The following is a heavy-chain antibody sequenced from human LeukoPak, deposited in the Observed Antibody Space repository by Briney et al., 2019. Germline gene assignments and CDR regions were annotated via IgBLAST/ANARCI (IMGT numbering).Heavy chain of an antibody. CDR2: IYTIGRT. V-gene: IGHV4-4*07. CDR3: ARDSASYDFWSGYYSY. Sequence: PSETLSLTCTVSGGSISSYYWSWIRQPAGKGREWIGRIYTIGRTNYNPSLKSRVTLSVDTSKNQFFLKLSSVTAADTAVYYCARDSASYDFWSGYYSYWGQGTLVTVSS. D-gene: IGHD3-3*01. J-gene: IGHJ4*02. CDR1: GGSISSYY.